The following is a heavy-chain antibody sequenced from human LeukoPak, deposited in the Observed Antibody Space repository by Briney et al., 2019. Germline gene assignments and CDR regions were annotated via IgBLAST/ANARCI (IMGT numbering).Heavy chain of an antibody. Sequence: GGSLRLSCAASGFTFSSYAMSWVRQAPGKGLEWVSVIYSGGSTYYADSVKGRFTISRDNSKNTLYLQMNSLRAEDTAVYYCAAASLNYDFWSGQSWVFDYWGQGTLVTVSS. J-gene: IGHJ4*02. CDR3: AAASLNYDFWSGQSWVFDY. CDR2: IYSGGST. CDR1: GFTFSSYA. V-gene: IGHV3-53*01. D-gene: IGHD3-3*01.